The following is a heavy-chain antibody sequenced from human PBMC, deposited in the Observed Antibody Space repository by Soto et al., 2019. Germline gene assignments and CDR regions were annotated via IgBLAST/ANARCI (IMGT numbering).Heavy chain of an antibody. CDR2: ISYDGSNK. V-gene: IGHV3-30*18. CDR1: GFTFSSYG. J-gene: IGHJ4*02. CDR3: AKGGPMVRGPRGYFDY. Sequence: QVQLVESGGGVGQPGRSLRLSCAASGFTFSSYGMHWVRQAPGKGLEWVAVISYDGSNKYYADSVKGRFTISRDNSKNTLHLQMNSLRAEDTAVYYCAKGGPMVRGPRGYFDYWGQGTLVTVSS. D-gene: IGHD3-10*01.